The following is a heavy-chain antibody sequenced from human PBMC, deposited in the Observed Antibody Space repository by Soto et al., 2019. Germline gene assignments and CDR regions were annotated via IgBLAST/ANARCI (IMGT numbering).Heavy chain of an antibody. CDR2: IFYSGST. V-gene: IGHV4-39*01. J-gene: IGHJ5*02. Sequence: LSLTCTVSGGSISSSSYYWGWIRQPPGKGLEWIRSIFYSGSTYYNPSLKSRVTISVDTSKNQFSLKLTSVTAADTAVYYCARHPSDFWFDPWGQGTLVTVSS. D-gene: IGHD2-21*02. CDR1: GGSISSSSYY. CDR3: ARHPSDFWFDP.